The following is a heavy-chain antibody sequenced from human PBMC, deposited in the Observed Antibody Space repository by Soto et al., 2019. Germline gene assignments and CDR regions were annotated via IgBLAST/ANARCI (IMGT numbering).Heavy chain of an antibody. CDR3: ARPYEGF. CDR1: GYTFTNYN. CDR2: MNPNNGKT. V-gene: IGHV1-8*01. Sequence: QVQLVQSGAEVKKPGASVKVSCKASGYTFTNYNIDWVRQATGQGLEWMGWMNPNNGKTGYAQRFQGRVTITRNTAISTVYMELSSLTSEDTAVYYCARPYEGFWGQGTLVTVSS. J-gene: IGHJ4*02. D-gene: IGHD5-12*01.